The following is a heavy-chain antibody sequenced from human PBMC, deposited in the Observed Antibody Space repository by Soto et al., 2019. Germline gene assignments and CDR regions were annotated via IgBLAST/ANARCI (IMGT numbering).Heavy chain of an antibody. CDR1: GFSLSTSGEG. D-gene: IGHD4-17*01. CDR2: IYWDDDK. V-gene: IGHV2-5*02. Sequence: SGPTLVNPTQTLTLACTFSGFSLSTSGEGVGWIRQPPGKALEWLALIYWDDDKRYSPSLKSRLTITKDTSKNQVVLTMTNMDPVDTATYYCAHSVPTTVTTSHFDYWGQGTLVTVSS. J-gene: IGHJ4*02. CDR3: AHSVPTTVTTSHFDY.